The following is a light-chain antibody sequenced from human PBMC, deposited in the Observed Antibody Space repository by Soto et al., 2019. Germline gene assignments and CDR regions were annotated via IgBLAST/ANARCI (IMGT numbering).Light chain of an antibody. V-gene: IGKV1-8*01. CDR3: QQYYSYPPT. CDR2: AAS. J-gene: IGKJ2*01. Sequence: AIRMTQSPSSFSASTGDRVTITXXXXQGISSYLAWYQQKPGKAPKLLIYAASTLQSGVPSRFSGSGSGTDFTLTISCLQSEDFATYYCQQYYSYPPTFGQGTKLEIK. CDR1: QGISSY.